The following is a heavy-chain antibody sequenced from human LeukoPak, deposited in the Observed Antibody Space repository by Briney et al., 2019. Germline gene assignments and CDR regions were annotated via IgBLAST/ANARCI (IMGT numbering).Heavy chain of an antibody. V-gene: IGHV1-24*01. CDR2: FDPEDGEI. Sequence: ASVKVSCKVSGYTLTELSMHWVRQAPGKGLEWMGGFDPEDGEIIYAQKFQGRVTMTEDTSTDTAYMEPSSLRSEDTAVYYCARGYYYGSGSSYYYYYMDVWGKGTTVTISS. D-gene: IGHD3-10*01. CDR1: GYTLTELS. CDR3: ARGYYYGSGSSYYYYYMDV. J-gene: IGHJ6*03.